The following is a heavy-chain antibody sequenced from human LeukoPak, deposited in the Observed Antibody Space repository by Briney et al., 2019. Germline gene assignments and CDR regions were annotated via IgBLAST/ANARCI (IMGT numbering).Heavy chain of an antibody. CDR3: APLEVTWGDR. D-gene: IGHD2-21*02. CDR1: VFTFSSYW. J-gene: IGHJ5*02. CDR2: ISSDGSTT. Sequence: PGGSLRLSCAASVFTFSSYWMHGFRQAPGKGLLWASRISSDGSTTTYADSVKGRFTISRDNAKNTLYLQMNSLRAEDTAVYSCAPLEVTWGDRWGQGTLVTVSS. V-gene: IGHV3-74*01.